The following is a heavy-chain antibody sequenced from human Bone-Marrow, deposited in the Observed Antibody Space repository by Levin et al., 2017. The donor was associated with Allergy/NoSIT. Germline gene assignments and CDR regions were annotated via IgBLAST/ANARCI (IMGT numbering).Heavy chain of an antibody. J-gene: IGHJ4*02. V-gene: IGHV4-39*01. CDR3: ARHLTQWGAARRSNFDY. CDR2: IYYSGST. Sequence: SETLSLTCTVSGGSISSSSYYWGWIRQPPGKGLEWIGSIYYSGSTYYNPSLKSRVTISVDTSKNQFSLKLSSVTAADTAVYYCARHLTQWGAARRSNFDYWGQGTLVTVSS. D-gene: IGHD6-6*01. CDR1: GGSISSSSYY.